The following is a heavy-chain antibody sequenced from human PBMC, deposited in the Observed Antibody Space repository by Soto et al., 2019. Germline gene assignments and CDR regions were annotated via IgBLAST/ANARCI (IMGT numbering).Heavy chain of an antibody. J-gene: IGHJ4*02. D-gene: IGHD6-19*01. CDR1: GFTFFSSF. V-gene: IGHV3-7*03. Sequence: GGSLRLSCVASGFTFFSSFMGWVRQAPGKGLQWVANIKQDGGGTYYVDSVEGRFTIPRDNAKASLYRQMNSRRGEDTAVYYCARNFRGSGRYFFDYWGQGTLVTVSS. CDR3: ARNFRGSGRYFFDY. CDR2: IKQDGGGT.